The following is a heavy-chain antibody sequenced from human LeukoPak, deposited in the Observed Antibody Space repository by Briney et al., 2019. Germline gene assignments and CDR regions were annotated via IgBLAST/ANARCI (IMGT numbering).Heavy chain of an antibody. CDR3: ARENPYSSSFRPFDY. J-gene: IGHJ4*02. V-gene: IGHV1-69*01. CDR1: GGTFSSYA. CDR2: IIPIFGTA. D-gene: IGHD6-6*01. Sequence: GSSVKVSCKASGGTFSSYAISWVRQAPGQGLEWMGGIIPIFGTANYAQKFQGRVTITADESTSTAYMELSSLRSEDTAVYYCARENPYSSSFRPFDYWGQGTLVTVSS.